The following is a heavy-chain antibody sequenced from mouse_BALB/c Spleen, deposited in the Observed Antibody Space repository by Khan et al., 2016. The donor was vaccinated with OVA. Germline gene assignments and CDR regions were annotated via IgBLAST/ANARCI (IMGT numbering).Heavy chain of an antibody. CDR1: GFSLTNNG. CDR3: ARQPYYHYNIMDY. V-gene: IGHV2-6-1*01. D-gene: IGHD2-10*01. CDR2: IWSDGST. J-gene: IGHJ4*01. Sequence: QVRLQQSGPGLVAPSQSLSITCTISGFSLTNNGVHWVRQPPGKGMEWLVVIWSDGSTSYNSALRSRLTISKDNSKSQVFLKMNSLQTDDTAVYFCARQPYYHYNIMDYWGQGTSVTVSS.